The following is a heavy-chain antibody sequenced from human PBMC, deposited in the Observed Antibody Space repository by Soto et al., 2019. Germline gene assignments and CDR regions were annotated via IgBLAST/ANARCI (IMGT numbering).Heavy chain of an antibody. CDR1: GYTFINYD. CDR3: ARRTVVRGVLGY. J-gene: IGHJ4*02. Sequence: SVNVSCKASGYTFINYDINWVRQATGQGLEWMGWMSPNSGNTGYAQKFQGRVTMTRNTSISTAYMELSSLTSEDTAVYYCARRTVVRGVLGYWGQGTVVTVSS. V-gene: IGHV1-8*01. CDR2: MSPNSGNT. D-gene: IGHD3-10*01.